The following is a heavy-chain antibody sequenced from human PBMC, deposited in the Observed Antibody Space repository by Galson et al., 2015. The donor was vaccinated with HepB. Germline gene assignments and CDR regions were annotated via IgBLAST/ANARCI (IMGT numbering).Heavy chain of an antibody. Sequence: SETLSLTCAVSDGSVNNNNWWSWARQPPGKGLEWIGEIHHIGRTNYNPSLKSRATSSVDSFRNQFSLRLSSVTAADTAIYYCAKNGYYSMDVWGRGTTVTVSS. V-gene: IGHV4-4*02. CDR2: IHHIGRT. CDR3: AKNGYYSMDV. CDR1: DGSVNNNNW. J-gene: IGHJ6*03.